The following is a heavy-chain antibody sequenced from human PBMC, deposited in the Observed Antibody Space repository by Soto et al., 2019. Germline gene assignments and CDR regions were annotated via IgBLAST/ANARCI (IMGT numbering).Heavy chain of an antibody. V-gene: IGHV3-23*01. CDR1: GFTFSTYD. J-gene: IGHJ4*02. CDR3: ANVGY. D-gene: IGHD4-17*01. Sequence: AGSLRLSCAASGFTFSTYDMSWVRQAPGKGLEWVSGISGSGGSTNYADSVKGRFTISRDNPKNTLYLQMNSLRAEDTAVYYCANVGYWGQGTQVTVSS. CDR2: ISGSGGST.